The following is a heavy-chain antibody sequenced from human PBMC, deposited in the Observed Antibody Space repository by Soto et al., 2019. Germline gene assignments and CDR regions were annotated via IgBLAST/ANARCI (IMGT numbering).Heavy chain of an antibody. CDR2: IYYSGST. V-gene: IGHV4-30-4*08. CDR3: ARAKGYCSSNSCYHAHKEGLYYYYGMDV. D-gene: IGHD2-2*01. J-gene: IGHJ6*02. CDR1: GGSISSGGYY. Sequence: SETLSLTCTVSGGSISSGGYYWSWIRQHPGKGLEWIGYIYYSGSTYYNPSLKSRVTISVDTSKSQFSLKLSSVTAADTAVYYCARAKGYCSSNSCYHAHKEGLYYYYGMDVWGQGTTVTVSS.